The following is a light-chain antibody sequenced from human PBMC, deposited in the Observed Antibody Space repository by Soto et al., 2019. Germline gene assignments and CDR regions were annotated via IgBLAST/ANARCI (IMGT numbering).Light chain of an antibody. J-gene: IGLJ2*01. V-gene: IGLV2-14*01. CDR2: EVS. CDR3: SSYTASSTLV. CDR1: SSDVGGYNY. Sequence: QSALTQPASVSGSPGQSITISCTGTSSDVGGYNYVSWYQQHPGKAPKLMIHEVSNRPSGVSNRFSGSKSGNTASLTISGRQAEDEADYYCSSYTASSTLVFGGGTKLTVL.